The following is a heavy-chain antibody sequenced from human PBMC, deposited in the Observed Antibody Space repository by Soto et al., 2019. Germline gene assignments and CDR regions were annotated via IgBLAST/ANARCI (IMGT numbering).Heavy chain of an antibody. CDR3: ARGYYYDSRPFDI. CDR1: GGSVSSGSYY. Sequence: QVQLQESGPGLVKPSETLSLTCTVSGGSVSSGSYYWSWIRQPPGKGLEWIGYIYYSGSTNYNPSLKSRVTISVDTSKNQFSLKLSSVTAADTAVYYCARGYYYDSRPFDIWGQGTMVTVSS. CDR2: IYYSGST. D-gene: IGHD3-22*01. V-gene: IGHV4-61*01. J-gene: IGHJ3*02.